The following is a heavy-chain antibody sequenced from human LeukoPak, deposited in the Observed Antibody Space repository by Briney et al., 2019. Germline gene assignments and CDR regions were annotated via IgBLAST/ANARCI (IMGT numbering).Heavy chain of an antibody. CDR2: IYSDGRI. CDR1: GFTVSRNY. Sequence: GGSLRLSCAASGFTVSRNYMNWVRQALEKGLEWVSIIYSDGRIYYADSVKGRFTISRDNSKNTVHLQMNSLRADDTAVYYCARVKRLLPNDAFDMWGQGTMVTVSS. V-gene: IGHV3-66*01. J-gene: IGHJ3*02. CDR3: ARVKRLLPNDAFDM. D-gene: IGHD3-22*01.